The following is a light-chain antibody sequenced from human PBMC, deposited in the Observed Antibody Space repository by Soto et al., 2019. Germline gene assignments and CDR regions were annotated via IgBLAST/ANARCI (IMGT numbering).Light chain of an antibody. CDR1: SSDVGGYNY. Sequence: QSVLTQPPSASGSPGQSVTISCTGTSSDVGGYNYVSWYQQHPGTGPKLLIYEVSKRPSGVPDRFSGSKSDTTASLTVSGLQTEDEADYYCTSYAGRNSYVFGTGTKLTVL. CDR3: TSYAGRNSYV. J-gene: IGLJ1*01. CDR2: EVS. V-gene: IGLV2-8*01.